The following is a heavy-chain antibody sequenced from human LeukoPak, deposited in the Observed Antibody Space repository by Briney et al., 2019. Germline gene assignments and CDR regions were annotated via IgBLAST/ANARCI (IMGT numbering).Heavy chain of an antibody. D-gene: IGHD3-22*01. CDR2: ISYDGSNK. J-gene: IGHJ3*02. Sequence: PTGGSLRLSCAASGFTFSSYAMHWVRQAPGKGLEWVAVISYDGSNKYYADSVKGRFTISRDNSKNTLYLQMNSLRAEDTAVYSCAKDRQRGVNYDSSGASAFDIWGQGTMVTVSS. CDR1: GFTFSSYA. V-gene: IGHV3-30-3*01. CDR3: AKDRQRGVNYDSSGASAFDI.